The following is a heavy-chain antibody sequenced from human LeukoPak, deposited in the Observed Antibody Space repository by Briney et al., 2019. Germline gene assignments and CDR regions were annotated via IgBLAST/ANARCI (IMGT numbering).Heavy chain of an antibody. D-gene: IGHD4-17*01. CDR3: AHTTTVTTLDY. Sequence: SGPTLVKPTQTLTLTCTFSGFSLSTSGVGVGWIRQPPGKALEWLALIYWDGDERYSPSLNSRLTITEDTSKNQVVLTMTNMDPVDTATYYCAHTTTVTTLDYWGQGTLVTVSS. CDR2: IYWDGDE. J-gene: IGHJ4*02. CDR1: GFSLSTSGVG. V-gene: IGHV2-5*02.